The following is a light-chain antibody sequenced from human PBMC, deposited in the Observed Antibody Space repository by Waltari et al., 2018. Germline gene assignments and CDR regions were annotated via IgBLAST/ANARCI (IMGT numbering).Light chain of an antibody. CDR1: GSNIGSGYD. J-gene: IGLJ2*01. V-gene: IGLV1-40*01. CDR2: GVN. CDR3: QSYDTSLSVV. Sequence: QSVLTQPPSVSGAPGQRVTISCTGGGSNIGSGYDVNWYRQLPGKAPEILVYGVNKRPLGVPDRFCGALSGTSASLAITGRQAEDEADYYCQSYDTSLSVVFGGGTKLTV.